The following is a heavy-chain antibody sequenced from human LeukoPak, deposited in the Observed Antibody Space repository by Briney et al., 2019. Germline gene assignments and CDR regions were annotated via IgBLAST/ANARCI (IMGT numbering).Heavy chain of an antibody. D-gene: IGHD6-6*01. CDR2: IYGGGDT. V-gene: IGHV3-53*01. J-gene: IGHJ4*02. Sequence: PGGSLRLSCVVSGFSVSNDYMSWVRQAPGKGLEWVSVIYGGGDTYYAGSVRGRFTISRDNFENTLFLQMDSLRAEDTAVYYCTRLLPSSHHFFDSWGQGALVTVSS. CDR1: GFSVSNDY. CDR3: TRLLPSSHHFFDS.